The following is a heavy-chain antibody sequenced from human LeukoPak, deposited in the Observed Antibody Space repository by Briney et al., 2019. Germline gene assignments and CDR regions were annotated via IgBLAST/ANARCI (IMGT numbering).Heavy chain of an antibody. CDR3: ATEVYDILTGLTNFDY. J-gene: IGHJ4*02. Sequence: PGGSLRLSCAASGFTVSSNYMSWVRQAPGKGLGWVSVTYSGGSTYYADSVKGRFTISRHNSKNTLYLQMNSLRAEDTAVYYCATEVYDILTGLTNFDYWGQGTLVTVSS. V-gene: IGHV3-53*04. CDR2: TYSGGST. CDR1: GFTVSSNY. D-gene: IGHD3-9*01.